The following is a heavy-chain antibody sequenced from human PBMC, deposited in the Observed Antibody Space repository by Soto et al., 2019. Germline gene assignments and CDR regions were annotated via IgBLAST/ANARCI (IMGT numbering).Heavy chain of an antibody. CDR3: ARASTSIIPNCSGGSCYDYFDY. D-gene: IGHD2-15*01. J-gene: IGHJ4*02. CDR1: GFTFSSYA. V-gene: IGHV3-23*01. CDR2: ISGSGGST. Sequence: GGSLRLSCAASGFTFSSYAMSWVLQAPWKGLEWVPAISGSGGSTYYADSVKGRFTISRDNSKNTLYLQMNSLRAEDTAVYYCARASTSIIPNCSGGSCYDYFDYWGQGTLVTVSS.